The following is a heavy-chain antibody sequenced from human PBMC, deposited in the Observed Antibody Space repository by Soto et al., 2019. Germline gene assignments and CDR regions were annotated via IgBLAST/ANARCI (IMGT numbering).Heavy chain of an antibody. V-gene: IGHV4-39*01. D-gene: IGHD3-22*01. CDR3: ARRLYYDSSGFEGGGMDV. J-gene: IGHJ6*02. CDR2: IYYSGST. CDR1: GGSISSSSYY. Sequence: SETLSLSCTVSGGSISSSSYYWGWIRQPPEKALEWIGSIYYSGSTYYNPSLKSRVTISVDTSKNQFSLKLSSVTAADTAVYYCARRLYYDSSGFEGGGMDVWGQGTTVTVSS.